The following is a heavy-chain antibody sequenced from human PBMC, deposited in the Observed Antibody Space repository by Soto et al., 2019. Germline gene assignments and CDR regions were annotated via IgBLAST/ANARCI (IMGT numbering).Heavy chain of an antibody. J-gene: IGHJ4*02. CDR2: MSYDGSAK. Sequence: PGGSLRLSCEGSGFIFSNNGMHWVRQAPGKGLEWVAFMSYDGSAKFPADSVKGRFTISRDNSKSTLFLHMSSLRAEDKAVYYCARGGGYDSFDFWGQGIQVTVSS. CDR1: GFIFSNNG. D-gene: IGHD2-15*01. V-gene: IGHV3-30*03. CDR3: ARGGGYDSFDF.